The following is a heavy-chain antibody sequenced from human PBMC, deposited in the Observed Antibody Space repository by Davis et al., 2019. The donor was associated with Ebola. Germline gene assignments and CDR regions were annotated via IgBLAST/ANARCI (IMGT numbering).Heavy chain of an antibody. CDR3: ARVRAISGSLDYFDY. V-gene: IGHV3-30-3*01. CDR2: ISYDGSNK. D-gene: IGHD1-26*01. J-gene: IGHJ4*02. Sequence: GESLKISCAASAFSFSNYAVTWVRQAPGEGLEWVAVISYDGSNKYYADSVKGRFTISRDNSKNTLYLQMNSLRAEDTAVYYCARVRAISGSLDYFDYWGQGTLVTVSS. CDR1: AFSFSNYA.